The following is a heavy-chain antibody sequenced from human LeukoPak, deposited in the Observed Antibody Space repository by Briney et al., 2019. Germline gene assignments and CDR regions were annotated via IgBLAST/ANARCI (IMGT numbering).Heavy chain of an antibody. J-gene: IGHJ3*02. CDR2: IKQDGSEK. Sequence: GGSLRLSCAASRFTFSSYWMNWVRQAPGKGLERVANIKQDGSEKYYVDSVKGRFTISRDNAKNSLYLQMNSLRAEDTAVYYCAKPFTISGATDAFDIWGQGTMVTVSS. D-gene: IGHD3-3*01. V-gene: IGHV3-7*01. CDR1: RFTFSSYW. CDR3: AKPFTISGATDAFDI.